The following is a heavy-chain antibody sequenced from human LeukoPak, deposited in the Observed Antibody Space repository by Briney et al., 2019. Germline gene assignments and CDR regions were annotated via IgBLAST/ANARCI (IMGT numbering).Heavy chain of an antibody. CDR3: ARERDGYNA. D-gene: IGHD5-24*01. Sequence: ASVKVSCKASGGTFSSYAISWVRQAPGQGLEWMGGIIPIFGTANYAQKFQGRVTMTRDMSTSTVYMELSSLRSEDTAVYYCARERDGYNAWGQGTLVTVSS. CDR2: IIPIFGTA. J-gene: IGHJ5*02. CDR1: GGTFSSYA. V-gene: IGHV1-69*05.